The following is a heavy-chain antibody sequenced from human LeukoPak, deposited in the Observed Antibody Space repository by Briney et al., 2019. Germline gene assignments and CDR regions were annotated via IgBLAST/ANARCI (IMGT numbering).Heavy chain of an antibody. Sequence: GGALRLSCAASGFTFSSYSMNWVSQGPRKGLEWISYFSTSSGTTSYADSVKGRFTISRDDAKNSLYLQMNSLRAEDTAVYYCARDSMYAFDIWGQGTMVTVSS. CDR2: FSTSSGTT. V-gene: IGHV3-48*01. J-gene: IGHJ3*02. D-gene: IGHD2-2*01. CDR3: ARDSMYAFDI. CDR1: GFTFSSYS.